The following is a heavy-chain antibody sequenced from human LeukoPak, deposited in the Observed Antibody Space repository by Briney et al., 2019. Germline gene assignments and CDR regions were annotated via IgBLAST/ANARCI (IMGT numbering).Heavy chain of an antibody. CDR3: ARVEELHKSKPHSVGYYYYYMDV. Sequence: GGSLRLSCAASGFTFSSYSMNWVRQAPGKGLEWVSSISSSSSYIYYADSVKCRFTISRDNAKNSLYLQMNSLRAEDTAVYYCARVEELHKSKPHSVGYYYYYMDVWDKGTTVTVSS. CDR1: GFTFSSYS. J-gene: IGHJ6*03. V-gene: IGHV3-21*01. CDR2: ISSSSSYI. D-gene: IGHD3-10*01.